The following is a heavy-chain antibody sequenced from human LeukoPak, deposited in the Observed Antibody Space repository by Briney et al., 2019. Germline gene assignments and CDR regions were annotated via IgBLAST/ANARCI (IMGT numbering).Heavy chain of an antibody. CDR2: IKQDGSEK. Sequence: GGSLRLSCAASGFTFSSYAMSWVRQAPGKGLEWVANIKQDGSEKYYVDSVKGRFTISYDSAKNSLYLQMNSLRAEDTAVYYCARDHRGYQLPQLIYYYYMDVWGKGTTVTVSS. D-gene: IGHD2-2*01. J-gene: IGHJ6*03. V-gene: IGHV3-7*01. CDR3: ARDHRGYQLPQLIYYYYMDV. CDR1: GFTFSSYA.